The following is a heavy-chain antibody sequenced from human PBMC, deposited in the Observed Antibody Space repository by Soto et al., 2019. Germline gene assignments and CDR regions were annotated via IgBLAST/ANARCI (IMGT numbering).Heavy chain of an antibody. CDR2: IFYSGST. V-gene: IGHV4-59*08. D-gene: IGHD3-10*01. CDR3: ARHGVPLLREIPFDY. Sequence: SETLSLTCTVSDGSISTYFWSWIRQPPGKGLEWIGDIFYSGSTFYNPSLKSRVTISVDTSKNQFSLKLNSVTAADTAVYYCARHGVPLLREIPFDYWSQGTLVTVSS. J-gene: IGHJ4*01. CDR1: DGSISTYF.